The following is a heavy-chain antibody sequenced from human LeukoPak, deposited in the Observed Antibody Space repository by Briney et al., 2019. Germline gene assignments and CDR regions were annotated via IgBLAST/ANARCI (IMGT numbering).Heavy chain of an antibody. D-gene: IGHD5-24*01. J-gene: IGHJ4*02. Sequence: SETLSLTCTVSGGSISSYYWSWIRQPPGKGLEWIGYIYHSGSTNYNPSLKSRVTISVDTSKNQFSLKLSSVTAADTAVYYCARHSGGYNQYYFDYWGQGTLVTVSS. V-gene: IGHV4-59*01. CDR1: GGSISSYY. CDR3: ARHSGGYNQYYFDY. CDR2: IYHSGST.